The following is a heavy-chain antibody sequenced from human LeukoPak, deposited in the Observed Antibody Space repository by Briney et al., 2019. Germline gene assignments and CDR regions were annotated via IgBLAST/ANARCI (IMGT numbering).Heavy chain of an antibody. CDR2: IYTSGRT. D-gene: IGHD5-24*01. CDR1: GASISSGSNY. CDR3: ARQGMASRFYYYGMDV. V-gene: IGHV4-61*02. J-gene: IGHJ6*02. Sequence: KSSETLSLTCTVSGASISSGSNYWSWIRQPAGKGLEWIGRIYTSGRTDYNPSLKSRVTISVDMSKNQFSLNLYSVTAADTAVYYCARQGMASRFYYYGMDVWGQGTTVTVSS.